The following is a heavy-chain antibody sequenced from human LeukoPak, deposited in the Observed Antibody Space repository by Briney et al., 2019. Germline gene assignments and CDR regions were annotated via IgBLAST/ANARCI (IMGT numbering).Heavy chain of an antibody. CDR3: ARDGYSSSWPY. CDR2: IYYSGST. D-gene: IGHD6-13*01. J-gene: IGHJ4*02. Sequence: SETLSLTCTVSGGSISSSSYYWGWIRQPPGKGLEWIGSIYYSGSTYYNPSLKSRVTISVDTSKNQFSLKLSSVTAADTAVYYCARDGYSSSWPYWGQGTLVTVSS. V-gene: IGHV4-39*07. CDR1: GGSISSSSYY.